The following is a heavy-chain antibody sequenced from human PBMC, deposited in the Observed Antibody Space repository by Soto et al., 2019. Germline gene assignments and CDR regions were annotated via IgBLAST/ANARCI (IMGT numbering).Heavy chain of an antibody. J-gene: IGHJ4*02. V-gene: IGHV3-30*18. Sequence: GGSLRLSCAASGFTFSNYGMHWVRQAPGKGMEWVTVISHDGSDEYYAVSVKGRFTISRDNSKNTLYLQMNNLRAEDTAMYYCAKGDQYSTYGDFDYWGQGTLVTVSS. CDR2: ISHDGSDE. CDR3: AKGDQYSTYGDFDY. CDR1: GFTFSNYG. D-gene: IGHD6-13*01.